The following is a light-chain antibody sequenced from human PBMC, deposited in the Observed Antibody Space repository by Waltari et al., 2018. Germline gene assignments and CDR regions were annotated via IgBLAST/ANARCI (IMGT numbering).Light chain of an antibody. V-gene: IGKV1-39*01. CDR3: QQSYSTPRT. J-gene: IGKJ2*01. Sequence: DIQMTQSPSSLSASVGDRVTITCRASQSITTYLNWYQQKLGKAPRLLIYAASSLQSWVPSRFSGSGSGTDFTLTISSLQPEDIATYYCQQSYSTPRTFGQGTKLEIK. CDR1: QSITTY. CDR2: AAS.